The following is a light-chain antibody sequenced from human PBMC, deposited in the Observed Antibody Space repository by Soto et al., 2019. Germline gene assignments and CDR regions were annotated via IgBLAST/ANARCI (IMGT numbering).Light chain of an antibody. CDR1: QDISND. J-gene: IGKJ5*01. CDR3: LQDYSSPIT. CDR2: AAS. V-gene: IGKV1-6*01. Sequence: IQITQSPSSLSSSVLERFTITCRASQDISNDLGWFQQKPGKAPKLLIYAASILQTGVPSRFSGSGSGSAFSLTITSLQPEDFATYYCLQDYSSPITFGQGTRLEIK.